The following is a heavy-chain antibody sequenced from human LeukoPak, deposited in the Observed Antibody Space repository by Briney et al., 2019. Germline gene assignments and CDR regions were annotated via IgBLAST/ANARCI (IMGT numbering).Heavy chain of an antibody. Sequence: GRSLRLSCAASGFTFDDYAMHWVRHAPGKGLEWVSGISWNSGNTGYADSVKGRFTISRDNAKNSLYLQMNSLRAEDTALYYCAKGGDTVKGYSYGRPFDYWGQGTLVTVSS. J-gene: IGHJ4*02. V-gene: IGHV3-9*01. CDR2: ISWNSGNT. CDR1: GFTFDDYA. CDR3: AKGGDTVKGYSYGRPFDY. D-gene: IGHD5-18*01.